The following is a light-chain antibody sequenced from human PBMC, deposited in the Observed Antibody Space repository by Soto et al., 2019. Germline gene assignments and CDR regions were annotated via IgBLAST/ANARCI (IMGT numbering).Light chain of an antibody. CDR3: LQDYNYPRT. Sequence: DIQLTQSPSLLSASVGDRVTITCRASHDISTYLAWYQQKPGKAPKLMICEASTLQSGVPSRFSGSGSGTEFTLTISGLLPEDFATYYCLQDYNYPRTFGQGTKVDI. V-gene: IGKV1-9*01. CDR2: EAS. CDR1: HDISTY. J-gene: IGKJ1*01.